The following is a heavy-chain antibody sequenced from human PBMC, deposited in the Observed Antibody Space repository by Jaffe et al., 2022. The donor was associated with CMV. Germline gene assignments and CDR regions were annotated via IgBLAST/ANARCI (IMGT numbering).Heavy chain of an antibody. CDR1: GFSLSTSGVG. Sequence: QITLKESGPTLVKPTQTLTLTCTFSGFSLSTSGVGVGWIRQPPGKALEWLALIYWNDDKRYSPSLKSRLTITKDTSKNQVVLTMTNMDPVDTATYYCAHMTEYYYDSSGYYPTYYFDYWGQGTLVTVSS. CDR2: IYWNDDK. CDR3: AHMTEYYYDSSGYYPTYYFDY. V-gene: IGHV2-5*01. D-gene: IGHD3-22*01. J-gene: IGHJ4*02.